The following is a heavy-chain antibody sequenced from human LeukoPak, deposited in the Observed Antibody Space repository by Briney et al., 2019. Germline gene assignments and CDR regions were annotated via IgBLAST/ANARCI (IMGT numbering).Heavy chain of an antibody. CDR2: INPNSGGT. V-gene: IGHV1-2*02. Sequence: GASVKVSCKASGYIFTTYGITWVRQAPGQGLEWMGWINPNSGGTNYAQKFQGRVTMTRDTSISTAYMELSRLRSDDTAVYYCARDQSYYDSSGYYWAYWGQGTLVTVSS. D-gene: IGHD3-22*01. CDR1: GYIFTTYG. CDR3: ARDQSYYDSSGYYWAY. J-gene: IGHJ4*02.